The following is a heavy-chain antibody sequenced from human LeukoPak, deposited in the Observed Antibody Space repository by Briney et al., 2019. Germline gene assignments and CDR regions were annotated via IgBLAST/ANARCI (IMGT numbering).Heavy chain of an antibody. CDR2: ISAYKGNT. V-gene: IGHV1-18*01. J-gene: IGHJ4*02. Sequence: ASVKVSCKASGYTFTSYGISWVRQAPGQGLEWMGWISAYKGNTNYAQKLQGRVTMTTDTSTSTAYMELRSLRSDDSAVYYCARDLENRSGWDLDYWGQGTLVTVSS. CDR1: GYTFTSYG. D-gene: IGHD6-19*01. CDR3: ARDLENRSGWDLDY.